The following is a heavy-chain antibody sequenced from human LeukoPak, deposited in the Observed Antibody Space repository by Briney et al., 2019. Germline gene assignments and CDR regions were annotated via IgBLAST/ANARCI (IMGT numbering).Heavy chain of an antibody. V-gene: IGHV4-39*07. J-gene: IGHJ4*02. CDR3: ARGLLRFLEWQPAFDY. Sequence: SETLSLTCTVSGGSISSSSYYWSWIRQPPGKGLEWIGEINHSGSTNYNPSLKSRVTISVDTSKNQFSLKLSSVTAADTAVYHCARGLLRFLEWQPAFDYWGQGTLVTVSS. CDR2: INHSGST. CDR1: GGSISSSSYY. D-gene: IGHD3-3*01.